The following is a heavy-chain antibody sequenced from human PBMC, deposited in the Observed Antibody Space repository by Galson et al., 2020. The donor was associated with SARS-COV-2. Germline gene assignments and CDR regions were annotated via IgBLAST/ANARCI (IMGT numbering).Heavy chain of an antibody. V-gene: IGHV1-24*01. CDR1: GYTLIDLS. D-gene: IGHD1-20*01. CDR2: FDPEDGKT. Sequence: RESLKISCKVSGYTLIDLSMHWVRQAPGKGLEWMGGFDPEDGKTVYAQKFQGRVSMTEDTSTDTAYMELSSLTSEDTAVYYCATDPNWKKGMGYHGFDVWGQGTSVSVS. CDR3: ATDPNWKKGMGYHGFDV. J-gene: IGHJ6*02.